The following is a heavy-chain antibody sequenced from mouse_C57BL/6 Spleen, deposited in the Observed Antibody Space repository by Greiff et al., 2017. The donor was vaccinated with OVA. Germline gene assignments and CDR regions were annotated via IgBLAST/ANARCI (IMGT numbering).Heavy chain of an antibody. CDR2: ISSGGDYI. CDR1: GFTFSSYA. Sequence: EVQLVESGEGLVKPGGSLKLSCAASGFTFSSYAMSWVRQTPEKRLEWVAYISSGGDYIYYADTVKGRFTISRDNARNTLYLQMSSLKSEDTAMYYCTRAYDGYYVGDYWGQGTTLTVSS. CDR3: TRAYDGYYVGDY. V-gene: IGHV5-9-1*02. J-gene: IGHJ2*01. D-gene: IGHD2-3*01.